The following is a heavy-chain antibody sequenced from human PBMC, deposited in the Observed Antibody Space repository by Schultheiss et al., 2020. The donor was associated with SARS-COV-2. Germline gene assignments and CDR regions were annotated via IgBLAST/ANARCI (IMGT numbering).Heavy chain of an antibody. V-gene: IGHV3-33*08. D-gene: IGHD3-10*01. Sequence: GESLKISCAASGFTFSSYGMHWVRQAPGKGLEWVAVIWYDGSNKYYADSVKGRFTISRDNSKNTLYLQMNSLRAEDTAVYYCAREFYGSGSYQRFGYYYYGMDVWGQGTTVTVSS. CDR3: AREFYGSGSYQRFGYYYYGMDV. CDR1: GFTFSSYG. J-gene: IGHJ6*02. CDR2: IWYDGSNK.